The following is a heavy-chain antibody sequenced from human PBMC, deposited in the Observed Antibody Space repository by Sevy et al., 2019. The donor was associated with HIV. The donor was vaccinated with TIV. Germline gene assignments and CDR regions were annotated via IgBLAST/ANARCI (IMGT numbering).Heavy chain of an antibody. CDR1: GFTFNNYA. CDR3: AKDKGDWKFHYYYDGIDV. Sequence: GGSLRLSCLASGFTFNNYAMSWVRQAPGKGLEWVSLISGSGGSQYYADSVKGRCAISRDNSKNTLYLQVNSLGAEDTSVYYCAKDKGDWKFHYYYDGIDVWGQGATVTVSS. CDR2: ISGSGGSQ. D-gene: IGHD2-21*02. V-gene: IGHV3-23*01. J-gene: IGHJ6*02.